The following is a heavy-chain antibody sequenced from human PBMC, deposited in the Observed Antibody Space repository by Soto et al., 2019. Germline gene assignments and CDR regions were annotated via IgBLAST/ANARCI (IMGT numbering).Heavy chain of an antibody. V-gene: IGHV3-7*01. CDR3: ARDMFPNQLRSYFDF. Sequence: EVQLVESGGGLVQPGGSLRLSCAASGFTFSSYWMSWVRQAPGKGLEWVANIKQDGSEKYYVDSVKGRFTISRDNAKNSLYLQRNSLRAEDTAVYYCARDMFPNQLRSYFDFWGQGTLVTVSS. D-gene: IGHD2-2*01. CDR2: IKQDGSEK. J-gene: IGHJ4*02. CDR1: GFTFSSYW.